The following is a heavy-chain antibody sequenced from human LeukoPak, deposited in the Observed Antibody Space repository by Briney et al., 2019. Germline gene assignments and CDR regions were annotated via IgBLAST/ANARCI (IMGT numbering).Heavy chain of an antibody. CDR2: IYHSGST. CDR1: GGSISSGGYS. D-gene: IGHD3-10*01. V-gene: IGHV4-30-2*01. CDR3: ARGLYYGSGSSSFDY. J-gene: IGHJ4*02. Sequence: SETLSLTCAVSGGSISSGGYSWSWIRQPPGKGLEWIGYIYHSGSTYYNPSLKSRVTISVDRSENQFSLKLSSVTAADTAVYYCARGLYYGSGSSSFDYWGQGTLVTVSS.